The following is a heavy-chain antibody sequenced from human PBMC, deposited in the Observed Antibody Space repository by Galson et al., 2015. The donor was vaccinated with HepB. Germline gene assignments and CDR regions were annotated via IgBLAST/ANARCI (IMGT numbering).Heavy chain of an antibody. CDR2: ISAYNGNT. CDR3: ARARATAAADPTGGRYYYYYYYMAV. D-gene: IGHD6-13*01. CDR1: GYTFTSYG. J-gene: IGHJ6*03. V-gene: IGHV1-18*04. Sequence: SVKVSCKASGYTFTSYGISWVRRAPGQGLEWMGWISAYNGNTNYAQKLQGRVTITADESTSTAYMELSSLRSEDTAVYYCARARATAAADPTGGRYYYYYYYMAVWGKGTTVTVSS.